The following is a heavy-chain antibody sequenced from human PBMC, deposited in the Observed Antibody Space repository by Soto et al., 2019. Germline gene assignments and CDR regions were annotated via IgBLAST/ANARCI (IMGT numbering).Heavy chain of an antibody. V-gene: IGHV3-30*03. Sequence: GGSLRLSCAASGFTFNSHALHWVRQAPGKGLEWVATVSSDGRSKFYPDSVKGRFTGSRDNSKNTLYLQINRLRGEDTAVYYCATLRGVALEAFDHWGQGTLVTVSS. CDR2: VSSDGRSK. CDR1: GFTFNSHA. CDR3: ATLRGVALEAFDH. J-gene: IGHJ4*02. D-gene: IGHD1-1*01.